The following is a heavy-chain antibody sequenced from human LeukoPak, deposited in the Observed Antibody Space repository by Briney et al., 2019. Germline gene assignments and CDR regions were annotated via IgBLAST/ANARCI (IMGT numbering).Heavy chain of an antibody. CDR2: IWYDGSNK. V-gene: IGHV3-33*01. D-gene: IGHD2-15*01. Sequence: GGSLRLSCAASGFTFSSYGMHWVRQAPGKGLEWVAVIWYDGSNKYYVDSVKGRFTISRDNSKNTLYLQMNSLRAEDTAVYYCVRGVVVVAPARPDAFDIWGQGTMVTVSS. CDR3: VRGVVVVAPARPDAFDI. J-gene: IGHJ3*02. CDR1: GFTFSSYG.